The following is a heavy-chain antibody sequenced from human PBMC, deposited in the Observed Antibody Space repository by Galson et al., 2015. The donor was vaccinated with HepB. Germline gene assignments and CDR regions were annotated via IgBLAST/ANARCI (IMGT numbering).Heavy chain of an antibody. CDR3: ARSPTVTNWFDP. CDR2: INVGNGDT. J-gene: IGHJ5*02. D-gene: IGHD4-17*01. Sequence: SVKVSCKASGYTLTSHAIHWVRQAPGQRLEWMGWINVGNGDTKYSQKFQGRVTITSDTSARTAYMELSSLRSEDTAVYYCARSPTVTNWFDPWGQGTLVTVSS. V-gene: IGHV1-3*01. CDR1: GYTLTSHA.